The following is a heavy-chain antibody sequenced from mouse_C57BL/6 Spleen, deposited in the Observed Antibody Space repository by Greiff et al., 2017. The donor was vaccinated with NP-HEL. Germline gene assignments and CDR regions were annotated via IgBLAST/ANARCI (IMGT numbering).Heavy chain of an antibody. D-gene: IGHD1-1*01. CDR1: GFTFSSYA. CDR2: ISDGGSYT. J-gene: IGHJ4*01. Sequence: EVKLMESGGGLVKPGGSLKLSCAASGFTFSSYAMSWVRQTPEKRLEWVATISDGGSYTYYPDNVKGRFTISRDNAKNNLYLQMSHLKSEDTAMYYCASVYYYGSGENYAMDYWGQGTSVTVSS. CDR3: ASVYYYGSGENYAMDY. V-gene: IGHV5-4*03.